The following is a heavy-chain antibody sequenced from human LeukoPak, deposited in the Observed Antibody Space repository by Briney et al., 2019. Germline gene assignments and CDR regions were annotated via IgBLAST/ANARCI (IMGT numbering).Heavy chain of an antibody. CDR1: GFTFSSYW. D-gene: IGHD6-19*01. Sequence: GGSLRLSCAASGFTFSSYWMHWVRQAPGKGLEWVSAISGSGGSTYYADSVKGRFTISRDNSKNTLYLQMNSLRAEDTAVYYCATMGIAVVNSFDYWGQGTLVTVSS. V-gene: IGHV3-23*01. J-gene: IGHJ4*02. CDR3: ATMGIAVVNSFDY. CDR2: ISGSGGST.